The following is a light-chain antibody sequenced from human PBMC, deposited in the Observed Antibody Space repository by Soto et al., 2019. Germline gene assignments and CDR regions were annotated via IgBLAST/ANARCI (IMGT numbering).Light chain of an antibody. CDR1: QSVATN. CDR2: GAS. CDR3: QQYNNWPWT. V-gene: IGKV3-15*01. J-gene: IGKJ1*01. Sequence: EIVMTQSPATLSVSPGERATLSRGASQSVATNLAWYQQKPGQAPRLLIYGASTRATGIPARFSGSGSGTDFTLTISSLQSEDFAVYSCQQYNNWPWTFGQGTKVDI.